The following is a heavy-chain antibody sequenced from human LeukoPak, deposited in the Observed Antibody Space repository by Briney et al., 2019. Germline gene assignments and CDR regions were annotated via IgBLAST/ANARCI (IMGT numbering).Heavy chain of an antibody. CDR2: IIPIFGTA. V-gene: IGHV1-69*13. CDR3: ARVMVGYCSSTGCYDSPVYYYYGMDV. Sequence: SVKVSCKASGYTFTGYYMHWVRQAPGQGLEWMGGIIPIFGTANYAQKFQGRVTITADESTSTAYMELSSLRSEDTAVYYCARVMVGYCSSTGCYDSPVYYYYGMDVWGQGTTVTVSS. D-gene: IGHD2-2*01. CDR1: GYTFTGYY. J-gene: IGHJ6*02.